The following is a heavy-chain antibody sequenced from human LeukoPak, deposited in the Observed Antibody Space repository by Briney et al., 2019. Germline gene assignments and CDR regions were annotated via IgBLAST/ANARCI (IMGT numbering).Heavy chain of an antibody. J-gene: IGHJ5*01. CDR3: AKRSKLSCSSTSCPLDS. CDR2: ISDSGGVT. CDR1: GFTFNNYP. Sequence: GGSLRLSCAASGFTFNNYPMTWVRQPPGKGLEWFSGISDSGGVTYYADSVKGRFAVSRDNSKNTLYLQMRSLRAEDTAVYYCAKRSKLSCSSTSCPLDSWGHGNLVTVSS. D-gene: IGHD2-2*01. V-gene: IGHV3-23*01.